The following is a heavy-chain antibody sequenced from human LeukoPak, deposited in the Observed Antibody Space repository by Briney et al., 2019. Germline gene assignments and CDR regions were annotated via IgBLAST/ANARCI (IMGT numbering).Heavy chain of an antibody. CDR1: GGSISDYYRG. D-gene: IGHD1-26*01. CDR2: IYWNDDK. Sequence: TLSLTCTVSGGSISDYYRGWIRQPPGKALEWLALIYWNDDKRYSPSLKSRLTITKDTSKNQVVLTMTNMDPVDTATYYCAHRRGGSYAFLDWGQGTLVTVSS. J-gene: IGHJ4*02. CDR3: AHRRGGSYAFLD. V-gene: IGHV2-5*01.